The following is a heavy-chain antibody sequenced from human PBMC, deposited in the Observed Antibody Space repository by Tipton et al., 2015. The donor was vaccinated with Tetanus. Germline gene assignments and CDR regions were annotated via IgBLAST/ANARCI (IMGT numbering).Heavy chain of an antibody. CDR3: ARDFVFSTQSRPFFDI. Sequence: QLVQSGPEVKKPGASVTVSCEATGYRFTSYSIHWVRQAPGQGLEWVGMINPSGGTTMYTQRFQGRVSVTRDTSTNIVYMELSSLRSEDTAVYYCARDFVFSTQSRPFFDIWGQGTLVTVSS. V-gene: IGHV1-46*01. D-gene: IGHD2/OR15-2a*01. CDR2: INPSGGTT. CDR1: GYRFTSYS. J-gene: IGHJ4*02.